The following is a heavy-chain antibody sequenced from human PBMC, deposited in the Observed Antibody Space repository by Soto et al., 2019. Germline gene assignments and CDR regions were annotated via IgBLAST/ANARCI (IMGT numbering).Heavy chain of an antibody. CDR1: GFTFRSYG. CDR2: ISSSSSTI. CDR3: AKDGGTTVTSPRFDY. V-gene: IGHV3-48*01. Sequence: EVQLVESGGGLVQPGGSLRLSCTGSGFTFRSYGMNWVRQAPGKGLECVSYISSSSSTIYYADSVKGRFTISRDNAKNSLYLQMNSLRAEDTAVYYCAKDGGTTVTSPRFDYWGQGTLVTVSS. D-gene: IGHD4-17*01. J-gene: IGHJ4*02.